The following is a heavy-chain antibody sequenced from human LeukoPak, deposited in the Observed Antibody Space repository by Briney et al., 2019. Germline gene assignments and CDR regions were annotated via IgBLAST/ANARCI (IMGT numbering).Heavy chain of an antibody. J-gene: IGHJ4*02. CDR1: GGSISSSSYY. V-gene: IGHV4-39*07. D-gene: IGHD3-10*01. CDR2: IYHSGST. Sequence: SETLSLTCTVSGGSISSSSYYWGWIRQPPGKGLEWIGSIYHSGSTYYNPSLKSRVTISVDTSKNQFSLKLSSVTAADTAVYYCARVYPPYYYGSRYYFDYWGQGTLVTVSS. CDR3: ARVYPPYYYGSRYYFDY.